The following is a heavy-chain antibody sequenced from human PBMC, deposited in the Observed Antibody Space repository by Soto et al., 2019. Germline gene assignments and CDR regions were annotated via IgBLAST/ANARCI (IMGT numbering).Heavy chain of an antibody. CDR1: GGTFSSYA. D-gene: IGHD6-6*01. V-gene: IGHV1-69*01. CDR3: ASGEDSSSSPYYYYGMDV. Sequence: QVQMVQSGAEVKKPGSSVKVSCKASGGTFSSYAISWVRQAPGQGLEWMGGIIPIFGTANYAQKFQGRVTITADESTSTAYMELSSLRSEDTAVYYCASGEDSSSSPYYYYGMDVWGQGTTVTVSS. CDR2: IIPIFGTA. J-gene: IGHJ6*02.